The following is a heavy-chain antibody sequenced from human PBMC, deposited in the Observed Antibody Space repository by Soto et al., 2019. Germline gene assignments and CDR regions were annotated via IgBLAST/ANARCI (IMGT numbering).Heavy chain of an antibody. CDR2: IIPIFGTA. CDR1: GGTFSSYA. D-gene: IGHD5-18*01. V-gene: IGHV1-69*06. Sequence: GPSVKVSCKASGGTFSSYAISWVRQAPGQGLEWMGGIIPIFGTANYAQKFQGRVTITADKSTSTAYMELSSLRSEDTAVYYCARSKRGYSYGYSPYGMDVWGQGTTVPVYS. CDR3: ARSKRGYSYGYSPYGMDV. J-gene: IGHJ6*02.